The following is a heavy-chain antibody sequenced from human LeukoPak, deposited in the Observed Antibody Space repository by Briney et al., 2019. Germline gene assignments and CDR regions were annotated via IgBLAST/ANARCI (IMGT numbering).Heavy chain of an antibody. J-gene: IGHJ4*02. D-gene: IGHD4-23*01. V-gene: IGHV3-30*04. CDR1: GFTFSSYA. Sequence: GGSLRLSCAASGFTFSSYAIHWVRQAPGKGLEWVAVISYDGSYKYYADSVKGRFTMSRDNSKNTLYLQMNSLRAEDTAVYYCARGARKGDDYGGFFDYWGQGTLVTVSS. CDR2: ISYDGSYK. CDR3: ARGARKGDDYGGFFDY.